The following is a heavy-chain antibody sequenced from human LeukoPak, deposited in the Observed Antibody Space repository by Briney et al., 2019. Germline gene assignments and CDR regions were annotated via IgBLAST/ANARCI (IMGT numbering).Heavy chain of an antibody. CDR3: ARAVVGAIHDAFDI. D-gene: IGHD1-26*01. CDR2: IKQDGSEK. CDR1: GVTLSSYW. Sequence: GGSLRLSCAASGVTLSSYWMSWVRQAPGKGLEWVPNIKQDGSEKYYVDSVKGRFTISRDNAKNSLYLQMNSLRAEDTAVYYCARAVVGAIHDAFDIWGQGPMVTVSS. V-gene: IGHV3-7*01. J-gene: IGHJ3*02.